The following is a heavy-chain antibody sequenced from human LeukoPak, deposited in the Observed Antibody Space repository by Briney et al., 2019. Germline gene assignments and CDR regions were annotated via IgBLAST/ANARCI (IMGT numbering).Heavy chain of an antibody. V-gene: IGHV3-74*01. J-gene: IGHJ6*03. CDR2: ISSDGSTT. CDR3: ARLVVPAVYYYYYYMDV. Sequence: GGSLRLSCAASGFTFSNYWMYWVRQAPGEGLVWVSRISSDGSTTANADSVRGRFTISRDNTKSTLYLQMNRLRAEDTAVYYCARLVVPAVYYYYYYMDVWGKGTTVTVSS. D-gene: IGHD2-2*01. CDR1: GFTFSNYW.